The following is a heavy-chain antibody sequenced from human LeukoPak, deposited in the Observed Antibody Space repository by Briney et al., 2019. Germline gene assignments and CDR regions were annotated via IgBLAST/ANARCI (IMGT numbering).Heavy chain of an antibody. CDR1: GFTFRSYE. CDR2: ISSSGSSI. J-gene: IGHJ3*02. CDR3: ARDGYGSGSYYAFDM. Sequence: GGSLRLSCAASGFTFRSYEMSWVRQAPGKGLEWVSYISSSGSSIHYADSVKGRFTISRDNAKNSLYLQMNSLRAEDTAVYYCARDGYGSGSYYAFDMWGQGTMVTVSS. D-gene: IGHD3-10*01. V-gene: IGHV3-48*03.